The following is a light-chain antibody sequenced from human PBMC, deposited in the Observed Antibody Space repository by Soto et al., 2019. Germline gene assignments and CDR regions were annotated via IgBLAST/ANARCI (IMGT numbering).Light chain of an antibody. CDR2: KAS. CDR3: QYYDSYSWT. V-gene: IGKV1-5*03. CDR1: QSISDW. J-gene: IGKJ1*01. Sequence: DIQMTQSPSTLSASVGDRVTITCRASQSISDWLAWYQQKPGKAPKFLIYKASNLESGVPSRFSGSGSGTEFTLTISSVQPDDFATYYCQYYDSYSWTSGQGTKVEIK.